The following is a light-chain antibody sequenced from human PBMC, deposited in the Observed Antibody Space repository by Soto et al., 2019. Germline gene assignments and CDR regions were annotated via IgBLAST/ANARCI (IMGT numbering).Light chain of an antibody. CDR1: SSDVGGYNY. V-gene: IGLV2-14*01. CDR2: EVS. Sequence: QSVLTQPASVSGSPGQSSTISCTGTSSDVGGYNYVSWYQQHPGKAPKLMIYEVSNRPSGVSNRFSGSKSGNTASLTISGLHAEDEADYYCSSYTSSSTLEGVFGTGTKLTVL. CDR3: SSYTSSSTLEGV. J-gene: IGLJ1*01.